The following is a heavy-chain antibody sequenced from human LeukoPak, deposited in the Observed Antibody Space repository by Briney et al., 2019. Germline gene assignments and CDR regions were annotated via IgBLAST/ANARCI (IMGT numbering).Heavy chain of an antibody. CDR3: ARVVPIAARLGWFDP. D-gene: IGHD6-6*01. CDR2: ISYDGSNK. V-gene: IGHV3-30*04. J-gene: IGHJ5*02. Sequence: GGSLRLSCAASGFTFSSYAMHWVRQAPGKGLEWVAVISYDGSNKYYADSVKGRFTISRDNAKNTLYLQMNSLRADDTAVYYCARVVPIAARLGWFDPWGQGTLVTVSS. CDR1: GFTFSSYA.